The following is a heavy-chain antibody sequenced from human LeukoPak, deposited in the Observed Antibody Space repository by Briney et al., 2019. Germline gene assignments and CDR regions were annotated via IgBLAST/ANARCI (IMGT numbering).Heavy chain of an antibody. CDR2: IRYDGSNK. D-gene: IGHD4-23*01. CDR3: AEDSIDYGGNSLESFFDY. CDR1: GFTFSSYG. Sequence: PGGSLRLSCAASGFTFSSYGMHWVRQAPGKGLEWVAFIRYDGSNKYYADSVKGRFTISRDNSKNTLYLQMNSLRAEDTAVYYCAEDSIDYGGNSLESFFDYWGQGTLATVSS. J-gene: IGHJ4*02. V-gene: IGHV3-30*02.